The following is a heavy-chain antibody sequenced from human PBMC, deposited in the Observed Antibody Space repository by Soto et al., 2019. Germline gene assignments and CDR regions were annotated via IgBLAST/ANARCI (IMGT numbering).Heavy chain of an antibody. CDR1: GFTFNNYA. J-gene: IGHJ4*02. Sequence: EVQLLESGGGLEQPGGSLRLSCAASGFTFNNYAMGWVRQAPGKGLEWVSAIGGGGYTTFYADSVKGRFTNSRDNSKNTLYLQLNSLRAEDTAVYYCAKTAEAVAGTVSGYWGQGTLVTVSS. CDR3: AKTAEAVAGTVSGY. D-gene: IGHD6-19*01. V-gene: IGHV3-23*01. CDR2: IGGGGYTT.